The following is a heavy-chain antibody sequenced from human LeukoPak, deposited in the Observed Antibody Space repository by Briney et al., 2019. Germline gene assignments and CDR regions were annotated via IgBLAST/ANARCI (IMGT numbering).Heavy chain of an antibody. CDR3: AREVIVGAIYYFDY. J-gene: IGHJ4*02. V-gene: IGHV1-69*13. CDR2: IIPIFGTA. D-gene: IGHD1-26*01. Sequence: SAKVSCKASGGTFISYAISWVRQAPGQGLEWMGGIIPIFGTANYAQKFQGRVTITADESTSTAYMELSSLRSEDTAVYYCAREVIVGAIYYFDYWGQGTLVTVSS. CDR1: GGTFISYA.